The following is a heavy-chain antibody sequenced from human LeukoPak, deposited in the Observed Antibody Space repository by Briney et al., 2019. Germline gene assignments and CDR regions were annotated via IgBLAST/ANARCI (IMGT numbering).Heavy chain of an antibody. J-gene: IGHJ4*02. V-gene: IGHV3-43D*03. Sequence: PGGSLRLSCAASGFTFDDYAMHRVRQAPGKGLEWVSLTTWDGGSTYYADSVKGRFTISRDNSKNSLYLQMNSLRAEDTALYYCAKPRYGSSWYQNYFDYWGQGTLVTVSS. CDR1: GFTFDDYA. CDR3: AKPRYGSSWYQNYFDY. D-gene: IGHD6-13*01. CDR2: TTWDGGST.